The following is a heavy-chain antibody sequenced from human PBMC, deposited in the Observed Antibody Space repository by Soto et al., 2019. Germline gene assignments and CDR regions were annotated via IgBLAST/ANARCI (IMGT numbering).Heavy chain of an antibody. CDR1: GFTFSSYG. V-gene: IGHV3-33*01. Sequence: GGSLRLSCAASGFTFSSYGMHWVRQAPGKGLEWVAVIWYDGSNKYYADSVKGRFTISRDNSKNTLYLQMNSLRAEDTAVYYCARDPSGYYYYYGMDVWGQGTTVTVSS. CDR3: ARDPSGYYYYYGMDV. J-gene: IGHJ6*02. D-gene: IGHD1-26*01. CDR2: IWYDGSNK.